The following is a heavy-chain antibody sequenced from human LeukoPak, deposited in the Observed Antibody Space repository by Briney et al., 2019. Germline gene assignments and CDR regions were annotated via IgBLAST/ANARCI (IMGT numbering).Heavy chain of an antibody. CDR3: ARANSGSLAN. V-gene: IGHV4-4*07. D-gene: IGHD1-26*01. CDR1: GGSISTFY. J-gene: IGHJ4*02. CDR2: IYTTGST. Sequence: SSETLSLTCTVSGGSISTFYWSWIRQPAGKGLEWIGRIYTTGSTNYNPSLKSRVTISVDTSKNQFSLKLSSVTAADTAVYYCARANSGSLANWGQGTLVTVSS.